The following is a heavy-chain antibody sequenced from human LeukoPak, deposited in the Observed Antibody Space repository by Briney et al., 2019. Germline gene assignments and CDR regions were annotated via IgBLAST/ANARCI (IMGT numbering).Heavy chain of an antibody. D-gene: IGHD4-23*01. V-gene: IGHV4-61*02. Sequence: SETLSLTCTVSGGFISSGSYYWSWIRQPAGKGLEWIGRIYSSGSTNYNPSLKSRVTMSVDTSKNQFSLKLSSVAAADTAVYYCARVGLGGISFFDPWGQGTLVTVSS. CDR2: IYSSGST. J-gene: IGHJ5*02. CDR1: GGFISSGSYY. CDR3: ARVGLGGISFFDP.